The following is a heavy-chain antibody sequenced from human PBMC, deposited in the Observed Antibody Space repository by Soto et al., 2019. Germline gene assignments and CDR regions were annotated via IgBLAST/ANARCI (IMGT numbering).Heavy chain of an antibody. Sequence: EVRLVESGGGLVQPGGSLKLSCAASGFIFSDSAVHWVRQASGKGLEWVGLIRHKADSYTTTCAASLEGRFTISRDNSKNSAYLQMNSLQTEDTAVYYCVRQAHSNSESFDVWGRGTTVTVS. CDR3: VRQAHSNSESFDV. D-gene: IGHD6-13*01. CDR1: GFIFSDSA. J-gene: IGHJ3*01. V-gene: IGHV3-73*01. CDR2: IRHKADSYTT.